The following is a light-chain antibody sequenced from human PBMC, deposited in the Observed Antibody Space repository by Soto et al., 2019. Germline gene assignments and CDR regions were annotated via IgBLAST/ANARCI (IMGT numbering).Light chain of an antibody. CDR1: SSDVGDYNY. CDR3: CSYAGSYTWV. CDR2: AVN. V-gene: IGLV2-11*01. J-gene: IGLJ3*02. Sequence: QSALTQPRSVSGSPGQSDTISCTGTSSDVGDYNYVSWYQQHPGKAPKLLIYAVNMRPSGVPDRFSGSKSGNTASLTISGLQAEDKADYSCCSYAGSYTWVFGGGTKLTVL.